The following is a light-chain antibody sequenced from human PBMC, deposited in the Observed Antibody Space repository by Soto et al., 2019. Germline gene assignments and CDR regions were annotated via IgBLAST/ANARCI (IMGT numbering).Light chain of an antibody. J-gene: IGKJ5*01. V-gene: IGKV3-11*01. CDR2: DAS. Sequence: SSGKLSLSPRERATLSCSASQSVSSHLAWYQQKPGQPPRLLIYDASKRATGIPARFSGSGSGTDFTLTISSLEAEDFAVYYCHQRSKWLDTLGQGTRLEIK. CDR1: QSVSSH. CDR3: HQRSKWLDT.